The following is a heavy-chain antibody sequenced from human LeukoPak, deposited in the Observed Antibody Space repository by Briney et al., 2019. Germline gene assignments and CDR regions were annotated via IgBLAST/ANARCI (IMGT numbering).Heavy chain of an antibody. CDR1: GFTFSSYA. CDR2: ILSDGSNK. D-gene: IGHD2-21*01. J-gene: IGHJ4*02. V-gene: IGHV3-30-3*02. CDR3: AKSPNCGGDCPIDF. Sequence: GGSLRLSCAASGFTFSSYAMHWVRQAPGKGLEWVAVILSDGSNKYYADSVKGRFTISRDNSKNTVYLQMNSLRAEDTAVYYCAKSPNCGGDCPIDFWGQGILVTVSS.